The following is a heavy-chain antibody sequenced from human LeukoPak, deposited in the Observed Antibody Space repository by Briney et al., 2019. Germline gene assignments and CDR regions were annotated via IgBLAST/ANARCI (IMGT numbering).Heavy chain of an antibody. D-gene: IGHD1-1*01. J-gene: IGHJ4*02. CDR3: AKLPTTGTSFDY. V-gene: IGHV3-23*01. Sequence: GGPLRLSCAASGFTFSSYAMSWVRQGPGKGLEWVSRISGSGGTTYSADSVKGRFTISRDNSKNTLYLQMNSLRAEDTAVYYCAKLPTTGTSFDYWGQGTLVTVSS. CDR1: GFTFSSYA. CDR2: ISGSGGTT.